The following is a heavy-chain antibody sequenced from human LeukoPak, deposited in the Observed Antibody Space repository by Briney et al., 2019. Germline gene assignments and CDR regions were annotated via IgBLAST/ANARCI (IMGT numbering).Heavy chain of an antibody. CDR2: INPSGGST. V-gene: IGHV1-46*01. Sequence: ASVKVSCKASGYTFTSYYMHWVRQAPGQGLEWMGIINPSGGSTSYAQKFQGRVTMTRDTSTSTVYMELSSLRSEDTAVYYCARDVLWFGEGHNWFDPWGQGTLVTVSS. J-gene: IGHJ5*02. CDR3: ARDVLWFGEGHNWFDP. D-gene: IGHD3-10*01. CDR1: GYTFTSYY.